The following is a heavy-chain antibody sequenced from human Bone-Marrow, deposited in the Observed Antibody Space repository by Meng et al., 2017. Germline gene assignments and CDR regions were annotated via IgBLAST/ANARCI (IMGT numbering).Heavy chain of an antibody. CDR3: AKDRSSSDFSAFDY. V-gene: IGHV3-23*01. J-gene: IGHJ4*02. D-gene: IGHD6-13*01. CDR2: ISGSGGST. CDR1: GFTFSSYS. Sequence: GGSLRLSCAASGFTFSSYSMNWVRQAPGKGLEWVSAISGSGGSTYYADSVKGRFTISRDNSKNTLYLQMNSLRAEDTAVYYCAKDRSSSDFSAFDYWGQGTLVTVSS.